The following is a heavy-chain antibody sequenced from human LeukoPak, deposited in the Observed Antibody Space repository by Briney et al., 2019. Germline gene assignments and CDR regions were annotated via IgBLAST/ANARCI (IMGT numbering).Heavy chain of an antibody. Sequence: SETLSLTCTVSGGSISSSSYYWGWIRQPPGKGLEWIGSIYYSGSTHYNPSLKSRVTISVDTSKNQFSLKLSSVTAADTAVYYCARRDYPNLSPFDYWGQGTLVTVSS. V-gene: IGHV4-39*01. CDR3: ARRDYPNLSPFDY. CDR1: GGSISSSSYY. CDR2: IYYSGST. J-gene: IGHJ4*02. D-gene: IGHD1-14*01.